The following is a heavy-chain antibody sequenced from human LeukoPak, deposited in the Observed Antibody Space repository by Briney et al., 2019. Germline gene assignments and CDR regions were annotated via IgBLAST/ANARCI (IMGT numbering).Heavy chain of an antibody. V-gene: IGHV3-49*03. Sequence: QPGRSLRLSCTASGFTFGDYAMSWFRQAPGKGLEWVGFIRSKAYGGTTEYAASVKGRFTISRDDSKSIAYLQMNSLKTEDTAVYYCARNPSGYRSYYFDYWGQGTLVTVSS. D-gene: IGHD6-13*01. CDR3: ARNPSGYRSYYFDY. CDR2: IRSKAYGGTT. J-gene: IGHJ4*02. CDR1: GFTFGDYA.